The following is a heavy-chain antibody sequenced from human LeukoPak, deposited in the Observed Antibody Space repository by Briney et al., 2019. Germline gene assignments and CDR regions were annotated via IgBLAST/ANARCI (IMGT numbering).Heavy chain of an antibody. CDR2: ISYDGSNT. J-gene: IGHJ1*01. CDR1: GITFINHA. CDR3: GTYSINNAREFQY. D-gene: IGHD4-11*01. Sequence: GGSLRLSCAASGITFINHAMDWVRQAPGKGLEWVAVISYDGSNTYYADSVKDRFTISRDNSKSTLYLQMNSLGVDDTAVYYCGTYSINNAREFQYWGQGTLVTVPS. V-gene: IGHV3-30-3*01.